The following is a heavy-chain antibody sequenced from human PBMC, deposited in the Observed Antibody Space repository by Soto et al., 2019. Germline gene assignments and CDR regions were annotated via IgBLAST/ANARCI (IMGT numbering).Heavy chain of an antibody. D-gene: IGHD2-2*02. CDR1: GGTFSSYA. V-gene: IGHV1-69*01. J-gene: IGHJ6*02. Sequence: QVQLVQSGAEVKKPGSSVKVSCKASGGTFSSYAISWVRQAPGQGLEWMGGIIPIFGTANYAQKFQGRVTITADESTSTAHMELSSLRSEDTAVYYCARGGTKVVVVPAALPTPRSVYYYGMDVWGQGTTVTVSS. CDR3: ARGGTKVVVVPAALPTPRSVYYYGMDV. CDR2: IIPIFGTA.